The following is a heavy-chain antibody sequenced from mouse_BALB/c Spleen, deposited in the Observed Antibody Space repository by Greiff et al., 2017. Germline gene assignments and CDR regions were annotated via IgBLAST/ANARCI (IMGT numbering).Heavy chain of an antibody. CDR2: ISYSGST. V-gene: IGHV3-2*02. D-gene: IGHD1-1*01. CDR1: GYSITSDYA. Sequence: EVQLVESGPGLVKPSQSLSLTCTVTGYSITSDYAWNWIRQFPGNKLEWMGYISYSGSTSYNPSLKSRISITRDTSKNQFFLQLNSVTTEDTATYYCARWGDYSWFAYWGQGTLVTVSA. CDR3: ARWGDYSWFAY. J-gene: IGHJ3*01.